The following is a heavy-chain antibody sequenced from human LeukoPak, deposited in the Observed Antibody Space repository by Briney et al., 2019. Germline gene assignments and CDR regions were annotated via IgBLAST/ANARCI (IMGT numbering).Heavy chain of an antibody. CDR2: IYDSGST. CDR3: ARHSGYSSSWLGY. CDR1: GGSISSSSCY. Sequence: SETLSLTCIVSGGSISSSSCYWAWIRQPPGKGLECMGSIYDSGSTYFNPSLKSRVTISVDTSRNQFSLNLSSVIAADTAVYFCARHSGYSSSWLGYWGQGTLVTVSS. D-gene: IGHD6-13*01. V-gene: IGHV4-39*01. J-gene: IGHJ4*02.